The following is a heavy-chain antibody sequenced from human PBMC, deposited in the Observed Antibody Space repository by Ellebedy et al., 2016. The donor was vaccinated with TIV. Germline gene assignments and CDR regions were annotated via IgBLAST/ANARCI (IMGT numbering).Heavy chain of an antibody. D-gene: IGHD2-15*01. V-gene: IGHV3-11*06. Sequence: GESLKISCAASGFTFSDYYMSWIRQAPGKGLEWVSYISSSSSYTNYADSVKGRFTISRDNAKNSLYLQMNSLRAEDTAVYYCARDRGYCSGGSCYSDYYYGMDVWGQGTTVTVSS. CDR1: GFTFSDYY. J-gene: IGHJ6*02. CDR3: ARDRGYCSGGSCYSDYYYGMDV. CDR2: ISSSSSYT.